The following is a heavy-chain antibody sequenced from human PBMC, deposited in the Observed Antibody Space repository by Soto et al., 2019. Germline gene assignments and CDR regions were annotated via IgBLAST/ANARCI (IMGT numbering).Heavy chain of an antibody. Sequence: QVQLQQWGAGLLKPSETLSLTCAVYGGSFSGYYWTWIRQPPGTGLEWIGEINHSGSTNYNPSLKGRVTISVDPSKNQFSLKLTSVPAADTAVYYCARDKITGLFDYWGQGTLVTVSS. J-gene: IGHJ4*02. CDR1: GGSFSGYY. CDR3: ARDKITGLFDY. V-gene: IGHV4-34*01. D-gene: IGHD2-8*02. CDR2: INHSGST.